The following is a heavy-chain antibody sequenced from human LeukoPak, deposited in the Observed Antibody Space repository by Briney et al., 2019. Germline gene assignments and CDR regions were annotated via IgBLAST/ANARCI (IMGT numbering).Heavy chain of an antibody. CDR2: IYYSGST. Sequence: SETLSLTCTVSGGSISSGGYYWSWIRQHPGKGLEWIGYIYYSGSTYYNPSLKSRVTISVDTSKNQFSLKLSSVTAADTAVYYCARGHDSSSYYYYYYMDVWGKGTTVTVSS. V-gene: IGHV4-31*03. J-gene: IGHJ6*03. CDR3: ARGHDSSSYYYYYYMDV. CDR1: GGSISSGGYY. D-gene: IGHD3-22*01.